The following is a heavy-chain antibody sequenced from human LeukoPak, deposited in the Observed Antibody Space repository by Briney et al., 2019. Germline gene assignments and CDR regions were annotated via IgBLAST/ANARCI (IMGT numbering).Heavy chain of an antibody. Sequence: SETLSLTCAVCGGSFSGYYWSWIRQPPGKGLEWIGEINHSRSTNYNPSLKSRVTISVDTSKNQFSLKLSSVTAADTAVYYCARGFYYDSSGYYGYWGQGTLVTVSS. D-gene: IGHD3-22*01. J-gene: IGHJ4*02. CDR1: GGSFSGYY. CDR3: ARGFYYDSSGYYGY. CDR2: INHSRST. V-gene: IGHV4-34*01.